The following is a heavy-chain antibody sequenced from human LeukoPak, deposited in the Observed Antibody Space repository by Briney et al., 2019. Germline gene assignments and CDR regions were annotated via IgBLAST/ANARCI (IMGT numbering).Heavy chain of an antibody. Sequence: GSLRLSCAASGFTFSSYSMNWVRQAPGKGLEWVSYISSSSSTIYYADSVKGRFTISRDNAKNSLYLQMNSLRAEDTAVYYCARVAQRITMVRGVIGFDYWGQGTLVTVSS. V-gene: IGHV3-48*01. CDR3: ARVAQRITMVRGVIGFDY. D-gene: IGHD3-10*01. J-gene: IGHJ4*02. CDR2: ISSSSSTI. CDR1: GFTFSSYS.